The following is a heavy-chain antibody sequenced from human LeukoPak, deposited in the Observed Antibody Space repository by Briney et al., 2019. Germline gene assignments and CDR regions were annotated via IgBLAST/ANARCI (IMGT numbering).Heavy chain of an antibody. CDR2: IYYSGST. CDR3: ARNGVYGSGSHFDY. D-gene: IGHD3-10*01. CDR1: GGSISSGGYY. Sequence: SQTLSLTCTVSGGSISSGGYYWSWIRQHPGKGLEWIGYIYYSGSTYYNPSLKSRVTISVDTSKNQFSLKLSSVTAADTAVYYYARNGVYGSGSHFDYWGQGTLVTVSP. J-gene: IGHJ4*02. V-gene: IGHV4-31*03.